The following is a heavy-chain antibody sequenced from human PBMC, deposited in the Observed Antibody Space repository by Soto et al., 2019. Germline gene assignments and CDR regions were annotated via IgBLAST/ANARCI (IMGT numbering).Heavy chain of an antibody. J-gene: IGHJ6*03. D-gene: IGHD5-12*01. CDR3: ARRSGYDYYYYYLDV. CDR1: GGSISSIF. V-gene: IGHV4-59*08. CDR2: IYYSAST. Sequence: SETLSLTCTVFGGSISSIFWSWIRQPPGKGLEWIGYIYYSASTNYNPSLKSRVTISVDTSKNQFSLKLTSVTAADTAVYYCARRSGYDYYYYYLDVWGKGTTVTVSS.